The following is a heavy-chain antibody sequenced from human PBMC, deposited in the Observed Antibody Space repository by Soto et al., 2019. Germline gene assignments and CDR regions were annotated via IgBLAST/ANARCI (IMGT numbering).Heavy chain of an antibody. CDR1: GGSISSSSYY. J-gene: IGHJ6*03. V-gene: IGHV4-61*01. Sequence: SETLSLTCTVSGGSISSSSYYWSWIRQPPGKGLEWIGYIYYSGSTNYNPSLKSRVTISVDTSKNQFSLKLSSVTAADTAVYYCARGETGTIYYYYYMDVWGKGTTVTVSS. D-gene: IGHD1-1*01. CDR2: IYYSGST. CDR3: ARGETGTIYYYYYMDV.